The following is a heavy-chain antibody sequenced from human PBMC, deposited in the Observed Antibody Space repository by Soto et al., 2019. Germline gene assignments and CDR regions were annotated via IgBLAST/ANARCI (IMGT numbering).Heavy chain of an antibody. CDR2: ISPHNDRT. V-gene: IGHV1-18*01. D-gene: IGHD6-19*01. Sequence: QVQLVQSGADVKKPGASVKVSCKASGYNFTSYGISWVRQAPGQGLEWMGWISPHNDRTKYARRFQDRVTTTTETPTSTAYMELGSLRSDDTAVSYCARELYYSSCRYFDQAALDMWRQRTVVTASS. CDR3: ARELYYSSCRYFDQAALDM. CDR1: GYNFTSYG. J-gene: IGHJ3*02.